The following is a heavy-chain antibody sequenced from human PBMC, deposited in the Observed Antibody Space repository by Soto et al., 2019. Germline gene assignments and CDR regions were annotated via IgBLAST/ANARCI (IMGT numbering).Heavy chain of an antibody. CDR3: AVTADFPCDGDCYVYFDY. Sequence: KPSETLSLTCTVSGGSISSGGYYWSWIRQHPGKGLEWIGYIYYSGSTYYNPSLKSRVTISVDTSKNQFSLKLSSVTAADTAVYYCAVTADFPCDGDCYVYFDYWGQGTLVTVSS. D-gene: IGHD2-21*02. V-gene: IGHV4-31*03. CDR2: IYYSGST. J-gene: IGHJ4*02. CDR1: GGSISSGGYY.